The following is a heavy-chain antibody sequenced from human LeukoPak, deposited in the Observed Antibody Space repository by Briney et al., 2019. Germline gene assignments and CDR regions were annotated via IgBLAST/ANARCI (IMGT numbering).Heavy chain of an antibody. CDR2: ISSSSSTI. CDR1: GFTFSSYS. V-gene: IGHV3-48*04. D-gene: IGHD6-13*01. Sequence: GGSLRLSCAASGFTFSSYSMNWVRQAPGKGPEWVSYISSSSSTIYYADSVKGRFTISRDNAKNSLYLQMNSLRAEDTAVYYCAAVSRGSWYYFDYWGQGTLVTVSS. CDR3: AAVSRGSWYYFDY. J-gene: IGHJ4*02.